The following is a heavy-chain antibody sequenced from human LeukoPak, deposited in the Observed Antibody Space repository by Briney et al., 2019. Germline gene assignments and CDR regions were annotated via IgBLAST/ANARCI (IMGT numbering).Heavy chain of an antibody. J-gene: IGHJ4*02. CDR2: IYPSDSDI. CDR1: GYRFTNYW. D-gene: IGHD4-4*01. CDR3: ARVGTSNYRFFDS. Sequence: GESLKICCQASGYRFTNYWIAWVRQMPGQGLGWMGIIYPSDSDIRYNPSFQGQVTISADKSISTAYLRWSSLQASDTAVYYCARVGTSNYRFFDSWGQGTLVTVSS. V-gene: IGHV5-51*01.